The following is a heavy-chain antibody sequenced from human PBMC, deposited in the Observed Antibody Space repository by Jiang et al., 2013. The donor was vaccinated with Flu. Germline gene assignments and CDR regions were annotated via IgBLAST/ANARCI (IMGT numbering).Heavy chain of an antibody. CDR1: SSYA. CDR2: IIPIFAVS. J-gene: IGHJ4*02. D-gene: IGHD5-18*01. CDR3: ARAIGGYSYGYIAY. V-gene: IGHV1-69*01. Sequence: SSYAFSWVRQAPGQGLEWMGGIIPIFAVSNYAQKFQGRVTITADESADESTSTAYMELSSLRSEDTAVYYCARAIGGYSYGYIAYWGQGTLVTVSS.